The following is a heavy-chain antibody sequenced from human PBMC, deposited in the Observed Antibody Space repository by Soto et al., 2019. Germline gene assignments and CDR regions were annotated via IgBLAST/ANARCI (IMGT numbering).Heavy chain of an antibody. CDR1: GGSCSGYC. J-gene: IGHJ6*02. V-gene: IGHV4-34*01. CDR3: ARDRRDNGDYGMDV. D-gene: IGHD4-17*01. Sequence: PSETLSLTCAVYGGSCSGYCWNWIRQPPGKGLEWIGEINHSGGTNYNPSLKSRVTISVDTSKNQFSLKLNSVTAADTAVYYCARDRRDNGDYGMDVWGQGTTVTVSS. CDR2: INHSGGT.